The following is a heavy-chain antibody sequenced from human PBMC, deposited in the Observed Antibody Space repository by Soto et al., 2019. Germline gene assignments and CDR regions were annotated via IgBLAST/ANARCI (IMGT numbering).Heavy chain of an antibody. Sequence: PXXTLSLTCTVSGDPISSSNYFWGFIRQPPGKGLEWIGTIFYSGSTYYNPSLKSRVTISVDTSKNQFSLKLKSVTAADTALYYCARRYGWLYFDYWGQGSLVTVS. J-gene: IGHJ4*02. CDR2: IFYSGST. V-gene: IGHV4-39*01. CDR1: GDPISSSNYF. CDR3: ARRYGWLYFDY. D-gene: IGHD3-10*01.